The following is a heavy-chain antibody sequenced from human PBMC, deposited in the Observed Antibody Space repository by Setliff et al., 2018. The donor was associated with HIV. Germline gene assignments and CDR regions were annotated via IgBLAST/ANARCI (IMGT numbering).Heavy chain of an antibody. D-gene: IGHD2-8*01. CDR3: LLPCTSGWHNWADP. CDR1: GFTFSGAE. CDR2: IRSNADKYAT. V-gene: IGHV3-73*01. J-gene: IGHJ5*02. Sequence: PGGSLRLSCAASGFTFSGAEIHWVRQASGKGLEWVGRIRSNADKYATDYGASAKGRFIISRDDSKKTAYLQMSSLRAEDTAMYYCLLPCTSGWHNWADPWGQGTLVTVSS.